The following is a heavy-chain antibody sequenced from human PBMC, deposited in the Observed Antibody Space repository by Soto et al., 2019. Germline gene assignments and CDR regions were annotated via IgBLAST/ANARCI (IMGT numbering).Heavy chain of an antibody. V-gene: IGHV4-30-2*01. J-gene: IGHJ5*02. CDR1: GGPISSGGYS. Sequence: QLHLQESAPGLVKPSQTLSLTCAVSGGPISSGGYSWSWIRQPPGKGLERIGYFYLSGSTYYNPSLKSRVTTSVDRSKNQFSLKLSSVTAADTAVYYCARVPSPWGQGTLVTVSS. CDR2: FYLSGST. CDR3: ARVPSP.